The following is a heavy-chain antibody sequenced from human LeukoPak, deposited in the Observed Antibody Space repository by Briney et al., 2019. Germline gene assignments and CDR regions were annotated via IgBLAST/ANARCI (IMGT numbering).Heavy chain of an antibody. D-gene: IGHD3-22*01. V-gene: IGHV3-30*18. J-gene: IGHJ4*02. CDR3: AKEETTNYYDSSGPYY. Sequence: GGSLRLSCAASGFTFSSFGMHWVRQAPGKGLEWMAVISYDGNNRYHADSVKGRFTISRDNSKNTLYLQMNSLRAEDTAVYYCAKEETTNYYDSSGPYYWGQGTLVTVSS. CDR2: ISYDGNNR. CDR1: GFTFSSFG.